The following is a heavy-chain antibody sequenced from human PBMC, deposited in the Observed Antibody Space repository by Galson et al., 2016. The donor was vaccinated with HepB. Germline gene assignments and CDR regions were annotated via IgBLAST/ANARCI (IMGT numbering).Heavy chain of an antibody. D-gene: IGHD5-18*01. V-gene: IGHV4-39*01. J-gene: IGHJ4*02. Sequence: SETLSLTCSVSVGSTSSRSYHWGWIRQSPGKGLEWIGTIFYSGTVYDNASLRSRVTITVDKSKNQFSLKMTSVTAADTAVYYCAGGGYSYGVPLPVGYWGQGILVTVSS. CDR1: VGSTSSRSYH. CDR2: IFYSGTV. CDR3: AGGGYSYGVPLPVGY.